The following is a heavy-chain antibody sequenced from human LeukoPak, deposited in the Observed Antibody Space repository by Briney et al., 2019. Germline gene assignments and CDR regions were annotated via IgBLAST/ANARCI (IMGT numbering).Heavy chain of an antibody. D-gene: IGHD2-2*01. J-gene: IGHJ6*02. Sequence: GGSLRLSCAASGFTFSDYYMSWIRQAPGKGLEWVSYISSSGSTIYYADSVKGRFTISRDNAKNSLYLQMNSLRAEDTAVYYCAREGGLGYCSSTSCRYYGMDVWGQGTTVTVS. CDR2: ISSSGSTI. V-gene: IGHV3-11*01. CDR3: AREGGLGYCSSTSCRYYGMDV. CDR1: GFTFSDYY.